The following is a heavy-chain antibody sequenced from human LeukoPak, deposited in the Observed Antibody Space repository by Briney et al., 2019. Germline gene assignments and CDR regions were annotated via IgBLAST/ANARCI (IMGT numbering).Heavy chain of an antibody. Sequence: GGSLRLSCAASGFTFSNAWMSWVRQAPGKGLEWVGRIKSKTDDGTTDYAAPVKGRFTILRDDSKKTLYLQMNSLKNEDTALYYCTVDGYVTGIAAPESWGQGTLVTVSS. CDR1: GFTFSNAW. J-gene: IGHJ1*01. CDR2: IKSKTDDGTT. D-gene: IGHD2-15*01. CDR3: TVDGYVTGIAAPES. V-gene: IGHV3-15*01.